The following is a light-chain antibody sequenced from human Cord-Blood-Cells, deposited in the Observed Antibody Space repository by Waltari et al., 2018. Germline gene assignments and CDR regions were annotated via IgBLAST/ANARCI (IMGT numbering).Light chain of an antibody. CDR3: CSYAGSSTYV. CDR2: EGS. V-gene: IGLV2-23*01. Sequence: QSALTQPASVSGSPGQSITIPCTGTSSHGGSYNLVSWYQQHPGKAPKLMIYEGSKRPSGVSNRFSGSKSGNTASLTISGLQAEDEADYYCCSYAGSSTYVFGTGTKVTVL. J-gene: IGLJ1*01. CDR1: SSHGGSYNL.